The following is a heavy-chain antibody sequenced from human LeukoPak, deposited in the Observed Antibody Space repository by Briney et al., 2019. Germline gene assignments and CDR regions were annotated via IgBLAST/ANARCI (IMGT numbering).Heavy chain of an antibody. J-gene: IGHJ4*02. D-gene: IGHD3-22*01. CDR3: AREGDDTSGYYQDY. CDR1: GFTFNTYS. Sequence: PGGSLRLSCAASGFTFNTYSMNWVRQAPGKGLEWVSSISLSSNYTYYGDSVKGRFTISRDNAKNSLYLQMNSLRAEDTAVYYCAREGDDTSGYYQDYWGQGTLVTVSS. V-gene: IGHV3-21*01. CDR2: ISLSSNYT.